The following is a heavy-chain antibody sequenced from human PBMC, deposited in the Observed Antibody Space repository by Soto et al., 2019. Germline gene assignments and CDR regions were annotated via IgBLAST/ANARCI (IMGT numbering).Heavy chain of an antibody. CDR1: GFTFSSYG. Sequence: QVQLVESGGGVVQPGRSLRLSCAASGFTFSSYGMHWVRQAPGKGLEWVAVILYDGSKKYYADSVKGRFTISRDNSKNNLYLQMSSLRAEDTGLYYCVKDGSSGWPYFDDMDVWGQGTTVTVSS. CDR3: VKDGSSGWPYFDDMDV. J-gene: IGHJ6*02. V-gene: IGHV3-30*18. CDR2: ILYDGSKK. D-gene: IGHD6-19*01.